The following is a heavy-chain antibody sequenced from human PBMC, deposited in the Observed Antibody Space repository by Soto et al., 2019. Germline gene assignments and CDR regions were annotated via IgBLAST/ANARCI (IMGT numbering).Heavy chain of an antibody. D-gene: IGHD2-2*01. V-gene: IGHV3-21*01. J-gene: IGHJ6*03. Sequence: GGSLRLSCAASGFTFSSYSMNRVRQAPGKGLEWVSSISSSSSYIYYADSVKGRFTISRDNAKNSLYLQMNSLRAEDTAVYYCAREKGGKDCSSTSCPYYYYMDVWGKGTTVTVSS. CDR3: AREKGGKDCSSTSCPYYYYMDV. CDR1: GFTFSSYS. CDR2: ISSSSSYI.